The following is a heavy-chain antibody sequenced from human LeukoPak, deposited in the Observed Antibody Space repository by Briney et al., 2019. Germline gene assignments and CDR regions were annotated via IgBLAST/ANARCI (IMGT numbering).Heavy chain of an antibody. CDR3: ARALRMATIPRVNMNYFDY. J-gene: IGHJ4*02. CDR2: INPIGGST. V-gene: IGHV1-46*01. Sequence: ASVKVSCKASGYTFTSYYMHWVRQAPGQGLEWMGIINPIGGSTIYAQKFQGRVTMTRDTSTSTVYMELSSLRSEDTAVYYCARALRMATIPRVNMNYFDYWRQGTLVTVSS. D-gene: IGHD5-24*01. CDR1: GYTFTSYY.